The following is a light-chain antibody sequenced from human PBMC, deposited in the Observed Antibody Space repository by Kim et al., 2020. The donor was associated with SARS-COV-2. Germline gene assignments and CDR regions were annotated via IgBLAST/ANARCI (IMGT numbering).Light chain of an antibody. CDR2: LNSDGSH. Sequence: SVKLTCTLSSGHSSYGIAWHQQQPEKGPRYLMKLNSDGSHSKGDGIPDRFSGSSSGAERYLTISSLQSEDEADYYCQTWGTGIHVVFGGGTQLTVL. V-gene: IGLV4-69*01. J-gene: IGLJ2*01. CDR3: QTWGTGIHVV. CDR1: SGHSSYG.